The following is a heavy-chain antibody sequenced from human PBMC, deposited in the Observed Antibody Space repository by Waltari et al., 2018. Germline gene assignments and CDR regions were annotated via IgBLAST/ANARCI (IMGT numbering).Heavy chain of an antibody. CDR3: ARDYGDYEVNWFDP. CDR1: GFTFSSYS. J-gene: IGHJ5*02. V-gene: IGHV3-21*01. CDR2: ISSSSSCI. D-gene: IGHD4-17*01. Sequence: EVQLVEYGGGLVKPGGSLRLSCAASGFTFSSYSMNWVRQAPGKGLEWVSSISSSSSCIYYADSVKGRFTISRDNAKNSLYLQMNSLRAEDTAVYYCARDYGDYEVNWFDPWGQGTLVTVSS.